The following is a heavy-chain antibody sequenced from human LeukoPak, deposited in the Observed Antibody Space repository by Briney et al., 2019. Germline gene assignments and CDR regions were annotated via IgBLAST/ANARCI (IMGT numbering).Heavy chain of an antibody. V-gene: IGHV1-69*13. D-gene: IGHD6-6*01. CDR1: GYTFTSYG. CDR3: ARVHSSSDNYYYYMDV. Sequence: GASVKVSCKASGYTFTSYGISWVRQAPGQGLEWMGGIIPIFGTANYAQKFQGRVTITADESTSTAYMELSSLRSEDTAVYYCARVHSSSDNYYYYMDVWGKGTTVTVSS. CDR2: IIPIFGTA. J-gene: IGHJ6*03.